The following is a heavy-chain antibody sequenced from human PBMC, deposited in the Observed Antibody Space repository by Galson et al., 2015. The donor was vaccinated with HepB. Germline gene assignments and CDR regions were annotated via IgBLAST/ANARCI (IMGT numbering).Heavy chain of an antibody. D-gene: IGHD3-10*01. V-gene: IGHV1-3*01. CDR2: INAGNGNT. J-gene: IGHJ6*03. Sequence: SVKVSCKASGYTFTSYAMHWVRQAPGQRLEWMGWINAGNGNTKYSQKFQGRVTITRDASASTAYMELSSLRSEDTAVYYCARVTRAPYYYGSGSPMPPSYYYYMDVWGKGTTVTVSS. CDR1: GYTFTSYA. CDR3: ARVTRAPYYYGSGSPMPPSYYYYMDV.